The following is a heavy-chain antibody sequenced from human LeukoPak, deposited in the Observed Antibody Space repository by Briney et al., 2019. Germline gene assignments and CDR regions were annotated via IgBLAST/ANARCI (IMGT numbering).Heavy chain of an antibody. Sequence: GASVKVSCKASGYTFTSYGISWVRQAPGQGLEWMGWISAYNGNTNYAQKLQGRVTMTTDTSTSTAYMELRSLSSDDTAVYYCARLRYDSSGYLTYFDYWGQGTLVTVSS. D-gene: IGHD3-22*01. CDR1: GYTFTSYG. CDR2: ISAYNGNT. V-gene: IGHV1-18*01. CDR3: ARLRYDSSGYLTYFDY. J-gene: IGHJ4*02.